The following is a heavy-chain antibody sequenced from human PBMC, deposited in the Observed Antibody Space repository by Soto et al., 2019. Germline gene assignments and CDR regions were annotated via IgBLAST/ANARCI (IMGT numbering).Heavy chain of an antibody. D-gene: IGHD3-9*01. CDR2: ISGSGGST. V-gene: IGHV3-23*01. J-gene: IGHJ4*02. CDR1: GFTFSSYA. CDR3: AKPHHDILTGYYKYYFDY. Sequence: EVQLLESGGGLVQPGGSLRLSCAASGFTFSSYAMSWVRQAPGKGLERVSAISGSGGSTYYADSVKGRFTISRDNSKNTLYLQMNSLRAEDTAVYYCAKPHHDILTGYYKYYFDYWGQGTLVTVSS.